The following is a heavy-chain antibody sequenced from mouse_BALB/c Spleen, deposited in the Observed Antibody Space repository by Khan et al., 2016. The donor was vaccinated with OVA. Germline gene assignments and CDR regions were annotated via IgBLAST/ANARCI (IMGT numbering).Heavy chain of an antibody. CDR2: INPSNDYS. CDR1: GYIFTNYM. J-gene: IGHJ3*01. Sequence: QVQLQQSGAELARPGASVKMSCKASGYIFTNYMMHWVKQRPGQGLEWIGDINPSNDYSNYNQNFKDKATLTADKSYSTAYMQLSSLTSEDSAVXYCARGGNGSFGFWGQGTLVTVSA. CDR3: ARGGNGSFGF. D-gene: IGHD1-1*01. V-gene: IGHV1-4*01.